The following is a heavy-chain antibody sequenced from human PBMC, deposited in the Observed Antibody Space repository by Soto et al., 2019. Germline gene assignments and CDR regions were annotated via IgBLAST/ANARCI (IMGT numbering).Heavy chain of an antibody. J-gene: IGHJ4*02. Sequence: QVHLLQSGSEVKKPGSSVKVSCRASGDTLSNYAFSWVRQAPGQGLEWMGGIIPIFGTTSYAQKLQDRVILTADESTTTVYMELMSLRSEDTALYFCALGLRGYHIDSWGQGTQVTVSS. D-gene: IGHD2-15*01. CDR3: ALGLRGYHIDS. CDR1: GDTLSNYA. CDR2: IIPIFGTT. V-gene: IGHV1-69*01.